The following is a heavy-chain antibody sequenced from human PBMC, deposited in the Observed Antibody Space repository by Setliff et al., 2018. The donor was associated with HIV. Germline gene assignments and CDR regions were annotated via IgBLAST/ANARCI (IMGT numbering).Heavy chain of an antibody. V-gene: IGHV1-46*01. Sequence: GASVKVSCKASGYTSTSYYMHWVRQAPGQGLEWMGIINPSGGSTSYAQKFQGIVTMTRDTSTSTVYMELNKLTSDDTAVYFCARDKEPWEGYYKYYSMDVWGKGTKVTVSS. CDR1: GYTSTSYY. CDR2: INPSGGST. J-gene: IGHJ6*03. CDR3: ARDKEPWEGYYKYYSMDV. D-gene: IGHD1-26*01.